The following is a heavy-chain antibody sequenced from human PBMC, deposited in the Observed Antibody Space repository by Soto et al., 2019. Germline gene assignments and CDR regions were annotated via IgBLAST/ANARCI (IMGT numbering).Heavy chain of an antibody. Sequence: PGGSLRLSCAASGFTFSTYWMSWVRQAPGKGLEWVANIKQDGSEKYYVDSVKGRFTVSRDNAKNSLYLQMNSLRAEDTAVYYCARDETYYYGSGPVGGQGTLVTVSS. D-gene: IGHD3-10*01. J-gene: IGHJ4*02. CDR2: IKQDGSEK. V-gene: IGHV3-7*01. CDR3: ARDETYYYGSGPV. CDR1: GFTFSTYW.